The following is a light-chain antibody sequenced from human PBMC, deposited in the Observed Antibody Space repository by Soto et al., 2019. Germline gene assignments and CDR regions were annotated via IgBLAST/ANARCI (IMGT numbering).Light chain of an antibody. J-gene: IGKJ3*01. Sequence: DIQMTQSPSTLSASVGDRVTITCRASQNINKWLAWYQQKPGKAPKLLIYKASTLESGVPSRFSGSGFGTEFTLTISSLQPDDFATYYCQQYNTYSFTFGPGAKVDIK. CDR3: QQYNTYSFT. V-gene: IGKV1-5*03. CDR2: KAS. CDR1: QNINKW.